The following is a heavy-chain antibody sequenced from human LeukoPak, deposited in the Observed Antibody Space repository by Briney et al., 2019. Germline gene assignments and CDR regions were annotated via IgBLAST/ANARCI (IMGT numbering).Heavy chain of an antibody. CDR1: GYTFTSYA. D-gene: IGHD6-19*01. CDR2: INAGNGNT. Sequence: ASVKVSCKASGYTFTSYAMHWVRQAPGQRLEWMGWINAGNGNTKYSQKFQGRVTMTTDTSTSTAYMELRSLRSDDTAVYYCARFPQMNIAVAGTKVRSWFDPWGQGTLVTVSS. J-gene: IGHJ5*02. V-gene: IGHV1-3*01. CDR3: ARFPQMNIAVAGTKVRSWFDP.